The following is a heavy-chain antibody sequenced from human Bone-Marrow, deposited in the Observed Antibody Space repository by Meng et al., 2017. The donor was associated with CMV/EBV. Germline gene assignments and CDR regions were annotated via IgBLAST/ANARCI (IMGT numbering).Heavy chain of an antibody. Sequence: GGSLRLSCAASGFTFDDYAMHWVRQAPGKGLEWVSGISWNSGSIGYADSVKGRFTISRDNAKNSLYLQMNSLRAEDTALYYCAKDWGRAAGATDYYGMDVWVQGTTVTVSS. V-gene: IGHV3-9*01. J-gene: IGHJ6*02. CDR2: ISWNSGSI. CDR1: GFTFDDYA. CDR3: AKDWGRAAGATDYYGMDV. D-gene: IGHD1-26*01.